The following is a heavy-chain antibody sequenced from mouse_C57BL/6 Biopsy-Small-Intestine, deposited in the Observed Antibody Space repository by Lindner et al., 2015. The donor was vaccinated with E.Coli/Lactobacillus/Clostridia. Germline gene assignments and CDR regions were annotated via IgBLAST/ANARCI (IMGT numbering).Heavy chain of an antibody. CDR1: GYAFSGYW. CDR2: IYPGDGDT. Sequence: VQLQESGAELVKPGASVKISCKASGYAFSGYWMNWVKQRPGKGLEWIGQIYPGDGDTKYNGKFKGKATLTADKSSSTAYMQLSRLTSEDSAVYFCARGSSTVPYWYLDVWGTGTTVTVSS. CDR3: ARGSSTVPYWYLDV. D-gene: IGHD2-10*02. J-gene: IGHJ1*03. V-gene: IGHV1-80*01.